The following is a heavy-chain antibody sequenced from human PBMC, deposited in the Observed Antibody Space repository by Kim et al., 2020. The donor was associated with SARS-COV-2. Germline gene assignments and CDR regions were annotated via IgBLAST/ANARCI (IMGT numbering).Heavy chain of an antibody. J-gene: IGHJ5*02. Sequence: SVKVSCKASGGTFSSYAISWVRQAPGQGLEWMGGIIPIFGTANYAQKFQGRVTITADESTSTAYMELSSLRSEDTAVYYCARVGDWNFGWFDPWGQGTLVTVSS. CDR2: IIPIFGTA. D-gene: IGHD1-7*01. V-gene: IGHV1-69*13. CDR3: ARVGDWNFGWFDP. CDR1: GGTFSSYA.